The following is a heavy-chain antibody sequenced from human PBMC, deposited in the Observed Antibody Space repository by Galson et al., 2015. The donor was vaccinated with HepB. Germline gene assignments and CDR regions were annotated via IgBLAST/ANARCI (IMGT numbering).Heavy chain of an antibody. Sequence: SLRLSCAASGFTFSSYAMSWVRQAPGKGLGWVSAISGSGGSTYYADSVKGRFTISRDNSKNTLYLQMNSLRAEDTAVYYCAKDLFDYYDSSGSFDYWGQGTLVTVSS. J-gene: IGHJ4*02. CDR1: GFTFSSYA. D-gene: IGHD3-22*01. CDR2: ISGSGGST. CDR3: AKDLFDYYDSSGSFDY. V-gene: IGHV3-23*01.